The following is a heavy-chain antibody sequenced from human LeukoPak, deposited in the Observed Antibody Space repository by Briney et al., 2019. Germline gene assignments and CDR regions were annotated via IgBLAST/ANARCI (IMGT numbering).Heavy chain of an antibody. Sequence: SETLSLTCTVSGGSISSYYWSWIRQPPGKGLEWIGYIYYSGSTYYNPSLKSRVTISVDTSKNQFSLKLSSVTAADTAVYYCXXXXXXXXXXXXXXYPPNYYYYYYMDVWGKGTTVTVSS. CDR2: IYYSGST. V-gene: IGHV4-59*04. J-gene: IGHJ6*03. CDR3: XXXXXXXXXXXXXXYPPNYYYYYYMDV. CDR1: GGSISSYY.